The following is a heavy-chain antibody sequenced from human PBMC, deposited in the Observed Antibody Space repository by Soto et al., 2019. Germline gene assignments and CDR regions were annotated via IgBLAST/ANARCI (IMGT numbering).Heavy chain of an antibody. D-gene: IGHD6-19*01. CDR3: AKVGVAVAGTVQDNWFDP. CDR2: ISGSGGST. J-gene: IGHJ5*02. CDR1: EFTFSNYA. Sequence: QPGGSLRLSCAASEFTFSNYAMSWVRQAPGKGLEWVSAISGSGGSTYYADSVKGRFTISRDNSKNTLYLQMNSLRAEDTAVYYCAKVGVAVAGTVQDNWFDPWGQGTLVTVSS. V-gene: IGHV3-23*01.